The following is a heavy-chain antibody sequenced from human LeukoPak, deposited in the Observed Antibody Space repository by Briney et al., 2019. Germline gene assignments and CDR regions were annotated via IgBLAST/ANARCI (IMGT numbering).Heavy chain of an antibody. CDR1: EYKFTDYY. V-gene: IGHV1-2*06. J-gene: IGHJ4*02. D-gene: IGHD3-22*01. CDR3: ARPAFYYDSSPLDF. CDR2: INPKNGGT. Sequence: ASVKVSYTPSEYKFTDYYIHWVRQAPGQGLEWMGRINPKNGGTIFAQKFQGRVTITRDTSITTVSLELSRLGSDDTAVYFCARPAFYYDSSPLDFWGQGTLVTVSS.